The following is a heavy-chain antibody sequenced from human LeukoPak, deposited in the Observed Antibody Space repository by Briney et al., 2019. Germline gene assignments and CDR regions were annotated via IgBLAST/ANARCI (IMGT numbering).Heavy chain of an antibody. V-gene: IGHV1-8*01. CDR2: MNPNSGNT. CDR1: GYTFTSYD. J-gene: IGHJ4*02. Sequence: PGASVKVSCKASGYTFTSYDINWVRQATGQGLEWMGWMNPNSGNTGYAQKFQGRVTMTRNTSISTAYMELSSLRSEDTAVYYCARAGITGTTWEFDYWGQGTLVTVSS. D-gene: IGHD1-7*01. CDR3: ARAGITGTTWEFDY.